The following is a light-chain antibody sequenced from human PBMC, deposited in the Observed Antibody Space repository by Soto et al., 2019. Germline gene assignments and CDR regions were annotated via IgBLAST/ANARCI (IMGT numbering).Light chain of an antibody. Sequence: QSVLTQPPSVSGTPGQRVTISCSGSTSNIGSNYVYWYHQLPGTAPKLLIHRNNQRPSGIPDRVSGSKSGTSASLAISGLRSEDEADYYCAAWDDSLSVWVFGGGTKVTVL. CDR1: TSNIGSNY. CDR3: AAWDDSLSVWV. J-gene: IGLJ3*02. CDR2: RNN. V-gene: IGLV1-47*01.